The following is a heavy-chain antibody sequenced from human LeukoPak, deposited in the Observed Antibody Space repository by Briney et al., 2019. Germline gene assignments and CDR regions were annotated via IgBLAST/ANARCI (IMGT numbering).Heavy chain of an antibody. CDR1: GYTFTGYY. Sequence: ASVKVSCKASGYTFTGYYMHWVRQAPGQGLEWMGWINPNSGGTNYAQKFQGCVTMTRDTSISTAYMELSRLRSDDTAVYYCAREYCSSTSCYAIWFDPWGQGTLVTVSS. CDR2: INPNSGGT. V-gene: IGHV1-2*04. J-gene: IGHJ5*02. D-gene: IGHD2-2*01. CDR3: AREYCSSTSCYAIWFDP.